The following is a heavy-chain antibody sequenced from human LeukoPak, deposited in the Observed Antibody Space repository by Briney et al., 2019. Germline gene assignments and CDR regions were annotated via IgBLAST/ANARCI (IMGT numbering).Heavy chain of an antibody. J-gene: IGHJ4*02. Sequence: GGSLRLSSAASGFTFSSYSMNWVRQAPGKGLEWVSSISSSSSYIYYVDSVKGRFTISRYNAKNSLYLQMNSLRAEDTAVYYCARGQLYYDSSGFDYWGQGTLVTVSS. CDR2: ISSSSSYI. D-gene: IGHD3-22*01. CDR3: ARGQLYYDSSGFDY. V-gene: IGHV3-21*01. CDR1: GFTFSSYS.